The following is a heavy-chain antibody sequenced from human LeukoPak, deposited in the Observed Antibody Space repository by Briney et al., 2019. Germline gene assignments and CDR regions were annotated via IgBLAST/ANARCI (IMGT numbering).Heavy chain of an antibody. D-gene: IGHD6-13*01. CDR2: INHSGST. CDR3: ARLAVAAAGDYYYYYGMDV. V-gene: IGHV4-34*01. Sequence: SETLSLTCAVYGGSFSGYYWSWIRQPPGKGLEWIGEINHSGSTNYNPSLKSRVTISVDTSKNQFSLKLSSVTAADTAVYYCARLAVAAAGDYYYYYGMDVWGQGTTVTVSS. CDR1: GGSFSGYY. J-gene: IGHJ6*02.